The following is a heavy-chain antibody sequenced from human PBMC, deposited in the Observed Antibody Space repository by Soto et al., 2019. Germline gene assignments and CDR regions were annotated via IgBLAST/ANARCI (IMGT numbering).Heavy chain of an antibody. Sequence: GGSLRLSCAASGFTFSIHGMNWVRQAPGKGLQWVSSISDDGGSTYYAGSVKGRFTISRDNSKTTLYLRMNSLRAEDTAVYFCAKRVEYSSSWAYFDHWGQGTRVTVSS. D-gene: IGHD6-6*01. CDR3: AKRVEYSSSWAYFDH. V-gene: IGHV3-23*01. J-gene: IGHJ4*02. CDR1: GFTFSIHG. CDR2: ISDDGGST.